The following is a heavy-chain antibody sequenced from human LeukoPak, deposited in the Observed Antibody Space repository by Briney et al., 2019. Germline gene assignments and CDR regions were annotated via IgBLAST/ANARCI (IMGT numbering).Heavy chain of an antibody. V-gene: IGHV4-39*01. CDR1: AGSISSSSHH. J-gene: IGHJ5*02. CDR3: ARHYGP. D-gene: IGHD3-10*01. Sequence: PSETLSLTCTVSAGSISSSSHHWGWIRQSPGKGLEWIGSVYYGRTTYYNPSLNSRVTIFVVTSKNQLSLQLNSVTAADTAVYYCARHYGPWGQGTLVTVSS. CDR2: VYYGRTT.